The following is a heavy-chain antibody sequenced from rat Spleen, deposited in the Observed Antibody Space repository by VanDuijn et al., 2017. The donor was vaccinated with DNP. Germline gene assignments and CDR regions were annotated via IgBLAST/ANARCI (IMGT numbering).Heavy chain of an antibody. CDR1: GLTFSHYG. J-gene: IGHJ2*01. D-gene: IGHD1-6*01. CDR2: ISSGGDSA. CDR3: ARLGMDTTDYPWYFDY. Sequence: EVQVVQSGGGLVQPGRSLKLSCAVSGLTFSHYGMAWVRQAPKEGLEWVATISSGGDSAYYRDSVKGRFTISRDNTRRTLYLQMDSLRSEDTATYYCARLGMDTTDYPWYFDYWGQGVMVTVSS. V-gene: IGHV5-7*01.